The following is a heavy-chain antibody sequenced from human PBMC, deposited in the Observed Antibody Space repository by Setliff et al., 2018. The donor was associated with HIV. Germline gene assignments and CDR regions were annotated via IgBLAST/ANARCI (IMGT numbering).Heavy chain of an antibody. D-gene: IGHD1-26*01. V-gene: IGHV4-4*02. CDR1: SGSISSNHW. CDR3: ARDSMKPREGGNSPYYFDY. Sequence: PSETLSLTCAVSSGSISSNHWWNWVRQPPGKGLEWIGEIYHSGNTNYNPSLESRVTISVDKTKNHFSLKLTSVTAADTAVYYCARDSMKPREGGNSPYYFDYWGQGTLVTSPQ. J-gene: IGHJ4*02. CDR2: IYHSGNT.